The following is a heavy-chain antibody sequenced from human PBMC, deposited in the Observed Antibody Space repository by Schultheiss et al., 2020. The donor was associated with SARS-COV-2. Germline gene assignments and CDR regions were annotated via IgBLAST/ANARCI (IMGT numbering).Heavy chain of an antibody. CDR3: AREGGTYYDSSGYYFLPLGY. Sequence: GGSLRLSCAASGFTFSSYAMHWVRQAPGKGLEWVANIRPDGSKEYYADSVKGRFTISRDNAKNSLYLQMNSLRAEDTAVYYCAREGGTYYDSSGYYFLPLGYWGQGTLVTVSS. CDR2: IRPDGSKE. CDR1: GFTFSSYA. J-gene: IGHJ4*02. D-gene: IGHD3-22*01. V-gene: IGHV3-7*01.